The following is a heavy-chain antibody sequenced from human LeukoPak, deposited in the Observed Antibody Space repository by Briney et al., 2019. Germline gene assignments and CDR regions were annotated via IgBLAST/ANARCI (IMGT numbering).Heavy chain of an antibody. CDR2: ISSSGSTI. CDR3: AKDLVVGTTGEIDY. D-gene: IGHD1-26*01. J-gene: IGHJ4*02. V-gene: IGHV3-11*01. Sequence: GGSLRLSCAASGFTFSDYYMSWIRQAPGKGLEWVSYISSSGSTIYYADSVKGRFTISRDNAKNSLYLQMNSLRAEDTAVYYCAKDLVVGTTGEIDYWGQGTLVTVSS. CDR1: GFTFSDYY.